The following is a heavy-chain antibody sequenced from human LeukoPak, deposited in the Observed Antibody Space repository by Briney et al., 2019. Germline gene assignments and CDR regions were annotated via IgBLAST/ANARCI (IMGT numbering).Heavy chain of an antibody. CDR1: GYTFTSYG. D-gene: IGHD6-13*01. Sequence: ASVKVSCKASGYTFTSYGISWVRQAPGQGLEWMGWISAYNGNTNYAQKLQGRVTMTTDTSTSTAYMELRSLRSDDTAVYYCARKTGYSSRSYYYYGMDVWGQGTTVTVSS. CDR3: ARKTGYSSRSYYYYGMDV. J-gene: IGHJ6*02. V-gene: IGHV1-18*01. CDR2: ISAYNGNT.